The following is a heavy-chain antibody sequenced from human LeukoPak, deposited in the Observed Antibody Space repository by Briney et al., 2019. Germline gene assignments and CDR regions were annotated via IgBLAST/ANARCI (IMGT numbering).Heavy chain of an antibody. D-gene: IGHD3-22*01. Sequence: GGSLRLSCAASGFTFSSYAMSWVRQAPGKGLEWVSTISGSGGNTYYADSVKGRFTISRDNSKNTLYLQMNSLRAEDTAVYYCAKPGRSYYDSSGFLDYWGQGTLVTVSS. CDR1: GFTFSSYA. V-gene: IGHV3-23*01. CDR2: ISGSGGNT. J-gene: IGHJ4*02. CDR3: AKPGRSYYDSSGFLDY.